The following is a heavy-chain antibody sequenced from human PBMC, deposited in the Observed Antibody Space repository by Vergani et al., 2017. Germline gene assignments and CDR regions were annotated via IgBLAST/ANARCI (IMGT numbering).Heavy chain of an antibody. D-gene: IGHD2-15*01. J-gene: IGHJ5*02. V-gene: IGHV1-2*02. CDR1: GYTFTGYY. Sequence: QVQLVQSGAEVKKPGASVKVSCKASGYTFTGYYMHWVRQAPGQGLEWMGWINPNSGGTNYAQKFLGRVTMTRDTSISTAYMELSRLRSDDTAVYYCARHWAVVAANNWFDPWGQGTLVTVSS. CDR2: INPNSGGT. CDR3: ARHWAVVAANNWFDP.